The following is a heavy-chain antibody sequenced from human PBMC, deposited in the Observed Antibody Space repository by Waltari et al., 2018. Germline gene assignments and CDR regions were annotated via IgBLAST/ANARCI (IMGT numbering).Heavy chain of an antibody. J-gene: IGHJ5*02. CDR1: GGTFSSYA. V-gene: IGHV1-69*05. CDR3: ARVMMGAINWFDP. CDR2: SCPSFGTA. Sequence: QVQLVQSGAEVKKPGSSVKVSCKASGGTFSSYAISWVRQAPGQGLEWMGWSCPSFGTANYAQKFQGRGTITTEESTSTAYMELSSLRSEDTAVYYCARVMMGAINWFDPWGQGTLVTVSS. D-gene: IGHD1-26*01.